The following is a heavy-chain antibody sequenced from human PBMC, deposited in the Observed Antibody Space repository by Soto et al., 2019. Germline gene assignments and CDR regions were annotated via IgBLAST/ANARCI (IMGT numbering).Heavy chain of an antibody. CDR2: IYYSGST. CDR3: ARRPQRITIAAN. Sequence: QLQLQESGPGLVKPSETLSLTCTVSGGSISSSSYYWGWIRQPPGKGLEWIGSIYYSGSTYYNPSLKSRVTISLNTSKNQYSLKLSSVTAADTAVYYCARRPQRITIAANWGQGTLVTVSS. J-gene: IGHJ4*02. CDR1: GGSISSSSYY. D-gene: IGHD3-3*01. V-gene: IGHV4-39*01.